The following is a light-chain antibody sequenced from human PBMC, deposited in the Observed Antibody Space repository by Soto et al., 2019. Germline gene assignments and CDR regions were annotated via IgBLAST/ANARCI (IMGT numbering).Light chain of an antibody. J-gene: IGLJ1*01. CDR2: EVS. Sequence: QSALAQPASVSGSPGQSITISCAGTSSDVGGYKYVSWYQQNPGKAPKLIIYEVSSRPSGVSNRFSGSKSGNTASLTISGLQAEDEADYYCSSFKSARTLYVFGSGTKVTVL. CDR1: SSDVGGYKY. V-gene: IGLV2-14*01. CDR3: SSFKSARTLYV.